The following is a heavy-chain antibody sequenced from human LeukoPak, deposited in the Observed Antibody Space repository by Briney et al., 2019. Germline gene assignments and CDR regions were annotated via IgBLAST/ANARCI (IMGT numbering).Heavy chain of an antibody. V-gene: IGHV1-18*01. CDR1: GYAFTGFD. J-gene: IGHJ4*02. CDR3: ARSVAGQGY. Sequence: ASVTVSCKASGYAFTGFDLNWVRQAPGQGLEWMGLIGPYNGNTNYAQKFQGRVTMTTDTSTNMAYMELTSLTSDDTAVYYCARSVAGQGYWGQGTLVTVSS. CDR2: IGPYNGNT. D-gene: IGHD6-19*01.